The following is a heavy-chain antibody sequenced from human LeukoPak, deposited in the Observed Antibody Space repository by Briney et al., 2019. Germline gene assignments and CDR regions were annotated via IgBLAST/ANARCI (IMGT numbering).Heavy chain of an antibody. D-gene: IGHD3-22*01. V-gene: IGHV1-2*06. J-gene: IGHJ4*02. CDR1: GYTFTGYY. CDR2: INPNGGGT. Sequence: ASVKVSCKASGYTFTGYYMHWVRQAPGQGLEWMGRINPNGGGTNYAQKFQGRVTMTRDTSISTAYMELSRLRSDDTAVYYCARSKYYYDSSGYYLSYWGQGTLVTVSS. CDR3: ARSKYYYDSSGYYLSY.